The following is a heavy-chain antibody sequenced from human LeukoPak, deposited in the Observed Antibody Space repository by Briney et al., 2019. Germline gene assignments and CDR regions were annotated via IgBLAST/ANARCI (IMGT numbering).Heavy chain of an antibody. J-gene: IGHJ6*03. D-gene: IGHD1-26*01. Sequence: ASVKVSCKASGYTFTSYGISWVRQPPGQGLEGMGWISAYNGNTNYAQKLQGRVTMTTDTSTSTAYMELRSLRSDDTAVYYCARDLDSSGSYGYMDVWGKGTTVTVSS. CDR3: ARDLDSSGSYGYMDV. V-gene: IGHV1-18*01. CDR1: GYTFTSYG. CDR2: ISAYNGNT.